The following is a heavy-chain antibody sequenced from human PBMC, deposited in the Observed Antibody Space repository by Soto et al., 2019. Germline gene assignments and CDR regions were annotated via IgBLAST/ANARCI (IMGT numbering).Heavy chain of an antibody. CDR1: GYTFTSYA. Sequence: GASVKVSCKAPGYTFTSYAMHWVRQAPGQRLEWMGWINAGNGNTKYSQKFQGRVTITRDTSASTAYMELSSLRSEDTAVYYCSRDAASYDIWSCTRSWGQGTLVTVSS. CDR3: SRDAASYDIWSCTRS. D-gene: IGHD3-16*01. J-gene: IGHJ5*02. V-gene: IGHV1-3*01. CDR2: INAGNGNT.